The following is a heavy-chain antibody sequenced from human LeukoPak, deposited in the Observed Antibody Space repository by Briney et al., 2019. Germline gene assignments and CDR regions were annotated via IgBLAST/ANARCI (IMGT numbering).Heavy chain of an antibody. CDR3: ARDSWRQRSRIAVAGPFDS. Sequence: SSETLSLTCTVSGGSIGSYYWSWIRHPPGKGLEWIGYIYYTGDTNYNPSLKSRVSISVDTSKNQFSLKVRSVTAADTAVYYCARDSWRQRSRIAVAGPFDSWGQGILVTVSS. V-gene: IGHV4-59*01. D-gene: IGHD6-19*01. J-gene: IGHJ4*02. CDR1: GGSIGSYY. CDR2: IYYTGDT.